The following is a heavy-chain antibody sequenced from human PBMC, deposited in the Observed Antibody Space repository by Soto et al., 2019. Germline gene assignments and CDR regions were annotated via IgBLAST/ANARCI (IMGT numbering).Heavy chain of an antibody. J-gene: IGHJ6*02. CDR2: ISYDGSNK. V-gene: IGHV3-30-3*01. CDR3: ARDRSVTTSYYYYGMDV. CDR1: GFTFSSYA. Sequence: QVQLVESGAGVVQPGRSLRLSCAASGFTFSSYAMHWVRQAPGKGLEWVAVISYDGSNKYYADSVKGRFTISRDNSKNTLYLQMNSLRAEDTAVYYCARDRSVTTSYYYYGMDVWGQGTTVTVSS. D-gene: IGHD4-4*01.